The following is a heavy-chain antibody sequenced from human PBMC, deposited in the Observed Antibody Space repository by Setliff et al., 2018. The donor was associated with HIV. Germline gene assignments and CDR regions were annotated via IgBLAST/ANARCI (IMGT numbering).Heavy chain of an antibody. CDR2: IYASDNSGST. J-gene: IGHJ6*03. V-gene: IGHV4-61*09. D-gene: IGHD3-22*01. Sequence: SETLSLTCSVSDASISVGTYYWSWIRQPAGKGLEWIGHIYASDNSGSTSYNPSLNSRVTISSDTSKNQFSLRLTSVTAADTAVYYCARERQDDSRGYAYYYYMDVWGKGTTVTVSS. CDR3: ARERQDDSRGYAYYYYMDV. CDR1: DASISVGTYY.